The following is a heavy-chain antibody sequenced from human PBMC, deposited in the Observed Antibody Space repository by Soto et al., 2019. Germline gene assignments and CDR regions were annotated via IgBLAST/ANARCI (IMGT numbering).Heavy chain of an antibody. CDR2: ISCSGGST. CDR1: GFTLSTYV. Sequence: EVQLLESGGGLVQPGGSLRLSCAASGFTLSTYVMTWVRQAPGKGLEWVSAISCSGGSTNYADPVKGRFTISRDNTKNTLYMPMNSLIVEDTAVYYCANYRKGSYCSVGTCYSFDYWGQGTLVTVPS. CDR3: ANYRKGSYCSVGTCYSFDY. J-gene: IGHJ4*02. D-gene: IGHD2-15*01. V-gene: IGHV3-23*01.